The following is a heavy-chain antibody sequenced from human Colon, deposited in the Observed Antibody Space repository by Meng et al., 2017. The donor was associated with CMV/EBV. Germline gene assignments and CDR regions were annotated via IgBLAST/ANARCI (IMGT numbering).Heavy chain of an antibody. CDR1: GYTFSDYF. V-gene: IGHV1-2*07. CDR2: INPKGGGT. Sequence: ASVKVSCKASGYTFSDYFIHWVRQAPGQGLEWMGWINPKGGGTSYARKFRGRVTMTRDASISTAYLEVNRLTSDDTAVYFCARGRMWVVPADFHGIDSWGPGTKVTVSS. D-gene: IGHD1-14*01. J-gene: IGHJ6*02. CDR3: ARGRMWVVPADFHGIDS.